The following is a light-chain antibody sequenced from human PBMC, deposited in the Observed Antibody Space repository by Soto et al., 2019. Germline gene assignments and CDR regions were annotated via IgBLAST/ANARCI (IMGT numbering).Light chain of an antibody. CDR2: AAS. CDR3: QKYNRAPPT. CDR1: QAISTY. J-gene: IGKJ1*01. Sequence: DIQMTQSPTSLSASIGDRVTITCRSSQAISTYLAWYQQKPGTVPSLLIYAASTLQSGVPSRFSGSGSGTDFTLTISSLQPEDVGTYYCQKYNRAPPTFGPGTKV. V-gene: IGKV1-27*01.